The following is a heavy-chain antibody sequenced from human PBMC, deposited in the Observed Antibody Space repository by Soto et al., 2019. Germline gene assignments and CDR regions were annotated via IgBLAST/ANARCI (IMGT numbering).Heavy chain of an antibody. J-gene: IGHJ6*02. V-gene: IGHV5-51*01. CDR1: GYSFSGYW. CDR3: ARTSAAGKYYYGMDV. CDR2: IYPDDSRT. Sequence: ESLKISCKGFGYSFSGYWIGWVRQMPDKGLEWMGIIYPDDSRTIYSPSFQGQVTMSADKSISTAYLQWRSLEASDTAIYYCARTSAAGKYYYGMDVWGQGTTVTVSS. D-gene: IGHD6-13*01.